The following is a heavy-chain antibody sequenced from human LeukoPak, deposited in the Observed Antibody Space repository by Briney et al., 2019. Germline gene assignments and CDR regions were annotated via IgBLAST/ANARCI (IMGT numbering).Heavy chain of an antibody. CDR2: IFYSGST. J-gene: IGHJ3*02. V-gene: IGHV4-59*01. D-gene: IGHD1-26*01. Sequence: PSETLSLTCAVSGGSISRYYWNWIRQPPGKGLEWIGYIFYSGSTSYNPSLKSRVTISVDTSKNQFSLKLNSVTAADTAVYYCARVIAWWELGGGHDAFDIWGQGTMVTVSS. CDR3: ARVIAWWELGGGHDAFDI. CDR1: GGSISRYY.